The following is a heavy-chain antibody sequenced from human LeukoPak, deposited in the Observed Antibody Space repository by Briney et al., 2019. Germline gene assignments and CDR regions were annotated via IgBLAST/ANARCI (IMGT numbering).Heavy chain of an antibody. CDR1: GFTFSSYW. V-gene: IGHV3-74*01. D-gene: IGHD6-13*01. J-gene: IGHJ4*02. CDR3: ARGYSSTLYYFDY. Sequence: GGSLRLSCAASGFTFSSYWMHWVRHAPGKGLVWVSRIDSDGSGTSYADSVKGRFTISRDNAKNTLYLQMNSLTAEDTAVYYCARGYSSTLYYFDYWGQGALVTVSS. CDR2: IDSDGSGT.